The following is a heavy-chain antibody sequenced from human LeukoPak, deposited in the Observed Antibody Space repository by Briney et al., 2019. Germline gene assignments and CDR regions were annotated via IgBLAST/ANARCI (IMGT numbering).Heavy chain of an antibody. V-gene: IGHV3-66*01. CDR3: ARDFRYCDSTSCYEFDY. CDR2: IESDGTT. J-gene: IGHJ4*02. Sequence: PGGSLRLSCAASGFTVSSNYMSWVRQAPGKGLEWVSVIESDGTTYYADSVKGRFTISRDNSKNTLYLQMNSLRAEDTAVYYCARDFRYCDSTSCYEFDYWGQGTLVTVS. D-gene: IGHD2-2*01. CDR1: GFTVSSNY.